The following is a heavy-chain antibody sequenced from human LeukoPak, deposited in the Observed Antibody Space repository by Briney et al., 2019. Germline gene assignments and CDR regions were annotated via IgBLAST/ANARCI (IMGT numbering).Heavy chain of an antibody. D-gene: IGHD6-13*01. V-gene: IGHV3-11*04. Sequence: PGGSLRLSCAASGFTFSDYYMSWIRQAPGKGLEWVSYISSSGSTIYSADSVRGRFTISRDNAINSLYLQMNSLRAEDTAVYYCAKDGGAAGTFDYWGQGTLVTVSS. J-gene: IGHJ4*02. CDR3: AKDGGAAGTFDY. CDR2: ISSSGSTI. CDR1: GFTFSDYY.